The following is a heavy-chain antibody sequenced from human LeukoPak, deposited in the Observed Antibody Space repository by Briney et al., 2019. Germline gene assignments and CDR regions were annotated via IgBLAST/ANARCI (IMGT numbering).Heavy chain of an antibody. CDR2: ISYDGNNE. Sequence: GGSLRLSCAASGVIFSTYAWRWVRQVPGKGLEWVAVISYDGNNEFYLDSVKGRLTISRDNSKNTLYLQMNSLRVEYTAVYYCTRGSGVSGTYGSYFQYSRQGTLVTVSS. D-gene: IGHD3-10*01. J-gene: IGHJ1*01. CDR3: TRGSGVSGTYGSYFQY. CDR1: GVIFSTYA. V-gene: IGHV3-30-3*01.